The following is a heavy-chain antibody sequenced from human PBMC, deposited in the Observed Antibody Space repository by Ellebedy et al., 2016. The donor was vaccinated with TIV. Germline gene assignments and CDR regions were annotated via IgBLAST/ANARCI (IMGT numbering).Heavy chain of an antibody. J-gene: IGHJ6*02. Sequence: GESLKISXAASGFTFSSYGMHWVRQAPGKGLEWVAVISYDGSNKYYADSVKGRFTISRDNSKNTLYLQMNSLRAEDTAVYYCAREGYSYPLDVWGQGTTVTVSS. CDR3: AREGYSYPLDV. CDR2: ISYDGSNK. V-gene: IGHV3-30*03. CDR1: GFTFSSYG. D-gene: IGHD5-18*01.